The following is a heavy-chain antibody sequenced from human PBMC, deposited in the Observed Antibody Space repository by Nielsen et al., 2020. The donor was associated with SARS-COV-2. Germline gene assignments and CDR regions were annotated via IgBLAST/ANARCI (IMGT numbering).Heavy chain of an antibody. Sequence: WIRQPPGKGLEWVANIKQDGSEKYYVDSVKGRFTISRDNAKNSLYLQMNSLRAEDTAVYYCARVDLYCSSTSCYQDFDYWGQGTLGTVSS. CDR2: IKQDGSEK. J-gene: IGHJ4*02. V-gene: IGHV3-7*01. CDR3: ARVDLYCSSTSCYQDFDY. D-gene: IGHD2-2*01.